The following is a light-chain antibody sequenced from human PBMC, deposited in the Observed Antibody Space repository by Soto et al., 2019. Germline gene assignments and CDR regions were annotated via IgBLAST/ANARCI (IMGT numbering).Light chain of an antibody. V-gene: IGKV3-15*01. CDR3: QQYYSYPPT. CDR1: QSVSSY. CDR2: GAS. Sequence: EIVLTQSPATLSLSPGERATLSCRASQSVSSYLAWYQQKPGQAPRLLIYGASTRATGIPARFSGSGSGTDFTLTISCLQSEDFATYYCQQYYSYPPTFGPGTKVDI. J-gene: IGKJ3*01.